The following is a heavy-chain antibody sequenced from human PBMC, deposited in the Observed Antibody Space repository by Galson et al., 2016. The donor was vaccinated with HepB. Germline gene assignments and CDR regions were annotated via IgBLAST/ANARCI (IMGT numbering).Heavy chain of an antibody. Sequence: ETLSLTCAVYGGSFSGYYWSWIRQPPGKGLEWIGEINHSGNTNYNPSLKSRVTISVDTSKNQFSLKLSSVTAADTAVYYCARTPRITMVRGVRRASYWFGSWGQGTLVTFSS. D-gene: IGHD3-10*01. CDR2: INHSGNT. CDR1: GGSFSGYY. J-gene: IGHJ5*01. V-gene: IGHV4-34*01. CDR3: ARTPRITMVRGVRRASYWFGS.